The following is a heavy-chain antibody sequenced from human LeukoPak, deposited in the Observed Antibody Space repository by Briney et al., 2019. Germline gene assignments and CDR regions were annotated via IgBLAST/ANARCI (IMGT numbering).Heavy chain of an antibody. V-gene: IGHV4-59*01. Sequence: PSETLSLTCTVSGGSISSYYWSWIRQPPGKGLEWIGYIYYSGSTNYNPSLKSRVTISVDTSKNQFSLKLSSVTAADTAVYYCARGSLRKSYDFWSESGQPNWFDPWGQGTLVTISS. CDR2: IYYSGST. D-gene: IGHD3-3*01. CDR3: ARGSLRKSYDFWSESGQPNWFDP. CDR1: GGSISSYY. J-gene: IGHJ5*02.